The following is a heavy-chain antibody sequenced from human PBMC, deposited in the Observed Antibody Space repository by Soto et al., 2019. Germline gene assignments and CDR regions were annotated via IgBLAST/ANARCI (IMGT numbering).Heavy chain of an antibody. CDR2: PYYSGST. D-gene: IGHD1-26*01. CDR1: GGSFSSGDSY. J-gene: IGHJ5*02. V-gene: IGHV4-30-4*01. Sequence: QVQLQESGPGLVTPSQTLSLPCTVSGGSFSSGDSYWSWSRQPPGTGMEWIGYPYYSGSTYYNPSVKSRVTISVATSKNQFSLKLSSVPAADTAVYYCVSYSIATEENWFDPWGQGSLVTVSS. CDR3: VSYSIATEENWFDP.